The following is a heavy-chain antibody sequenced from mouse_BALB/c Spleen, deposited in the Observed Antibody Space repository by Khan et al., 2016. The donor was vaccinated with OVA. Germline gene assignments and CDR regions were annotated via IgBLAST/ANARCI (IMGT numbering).Heavy chain of an antibody. CDR1: GCNFTKYG. D-gene: IGHD2-10*01. CDR2: INTYTGEP. CDR3: ARPPYFSYVMVY. V-gene: IGHV9-3-1*01. J-gene: IGHJ4*01. Sequence: QIQLVQSGPELKKPGETVKISCKASGCNFTKYGMNWVKQAPGKGLKWMGWINTYTGEPTYADDFKGRFAFSLETSASTVYLQINNLKNEDTATYFCARPPYFSYVMVYWGQGTSVAVSS.